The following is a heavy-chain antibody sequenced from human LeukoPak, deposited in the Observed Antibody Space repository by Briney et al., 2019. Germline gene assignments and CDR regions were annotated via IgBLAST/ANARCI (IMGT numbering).Heavy chain of an antibody. J-gene: IGHJ4*02. V-gene: IGHV4-59*08. CDR3: ARYHGTTSTCYYFDY. CDR2: IYYSGSS. Sequence: PSETLSLTCTVSGVSIIGYARSWIRQPPGKGLEWIGYIYYSGSSNYNPSLKSRVTISVDTSKNQFSLKLSSATAADTAVYYCARYHGTTSTCYYFDYWGQRTLVTVSS. D-gene: IGHD2-2*01. CDR1: GVSIIGYA.